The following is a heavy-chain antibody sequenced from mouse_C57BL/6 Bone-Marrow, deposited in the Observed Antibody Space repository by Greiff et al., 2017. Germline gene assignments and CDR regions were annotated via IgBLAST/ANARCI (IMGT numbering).Heavy chain of an antibody. Sequence: QVQLQQPGAELVRPGSSVKLSCKASGYTFTSYWMHWVKQRPIHGLEWIGNIDPSDSETHYNQKFKDKATLTVDKSSSTAYIQLSSLTSEDSAVYYGARTTLITTVEDFDVWGTGTTVTVSS. V-gene: IGHV1-52*01. CDR1: GYTFTSYW. D-gene: IGHD1-1*01. CDR2: IDPSDSET. CDR3: ARTTLITTVEDFDV. J-gene: IGHJ1*03.